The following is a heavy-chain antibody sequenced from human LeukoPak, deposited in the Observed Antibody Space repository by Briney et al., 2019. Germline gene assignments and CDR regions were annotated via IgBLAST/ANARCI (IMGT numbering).Heavy chain of an antibody. Sequence: ESRKISCKGSGYSFTNYWIAWVRQMPGKGLEWMGIIYPGDSDTRYSPSFQGQVPISYKESISTAYLQWNCLKASDTAMYYCARRGYCSGGTCFSNAFDIWGQGTMDTVSS. D-gene: IGHD2-15*01. J-gene: IGHJ3*02. CDR2: IYPGDSDT. CDR3: ARRGYCSGGTCFSNAFDI. CDR1: GYSFTNYW. V-gene: IGHV5-51*01.